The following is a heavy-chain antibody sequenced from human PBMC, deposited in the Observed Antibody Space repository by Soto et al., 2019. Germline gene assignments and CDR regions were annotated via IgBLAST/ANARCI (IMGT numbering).Heavy chain of an antibody. V-gene: IGHV4-59*01. J-gene: IGHJ4*02. D-gene: IGHD1-26*01. CDR3: ASVSRIVGATSYFDY. CDR1: GGSISSYY. CDR2: IYYSGST. Sequence: SETLSLTCTVSGGSISSYYWSWIRQPPGKGLEWIGYIYYSGSTNYNPSLKSRVTISVDTSKNQFSLKLSSVTAADTAVYYCASVSRIVGATSYFDYWGQGTLVTVSS.